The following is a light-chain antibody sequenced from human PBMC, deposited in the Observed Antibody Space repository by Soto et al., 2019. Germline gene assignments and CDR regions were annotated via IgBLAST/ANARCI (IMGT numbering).Light chain of an antibody. CDR3: QHYHGWPIT. J-gene: IGKJ5*01. V-gene: IGKV3-15*01. CDR1: HSVNSH. CDR2: GAS. Sequence: MLMTQSPATLSVSPGERVTLSCRTSHSVNSHVAWYQQKPGQAPRLLLYGASTRATGIPARFSGSGSGTEFTLTISSLQSEDFAVYYCQHYHGWPITFGQGTRLEIK.